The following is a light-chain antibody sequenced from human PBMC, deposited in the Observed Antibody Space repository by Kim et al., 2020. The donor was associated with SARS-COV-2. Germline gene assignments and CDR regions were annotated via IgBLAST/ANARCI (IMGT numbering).Light chain of an antibody. Sequence: SVCPGESATLSCRASQDIGSGVSWYQQKPGQAPRVLIYGASTRAAGIPARFSGSGSGTEFTLTISSLQSDDFAIYYCQQYGYWRAFGQGTRLEIK. CDR2: GAS. CDR1: QDIGSG. CDR3: QQYGYWRA. J-gene: IGKJ5*01. V-gene: IGKV3-15*01.